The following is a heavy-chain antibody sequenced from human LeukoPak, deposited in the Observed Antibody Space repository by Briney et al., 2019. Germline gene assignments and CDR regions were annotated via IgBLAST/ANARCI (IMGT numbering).Heavy chain of an antibody. V-gene: IGHV1-46*01. CDR1: GYTFTSYY. Sequence: ASVKVSCKASGYTFTSYYMHWERQAPGQGLEWMGIINPSGGSTSYAQKFQGRVTMTRDTSTSTVYMELSSLRSEDTAVYYCARDPRQWLKVGNYFDYWGQGTLATVSS. CDR2: INPSGGST. CDR3: ARDPRQWLKVGNYFDY. J-gene: IGHJ4*02. D-gene: IGHD6-19*01.